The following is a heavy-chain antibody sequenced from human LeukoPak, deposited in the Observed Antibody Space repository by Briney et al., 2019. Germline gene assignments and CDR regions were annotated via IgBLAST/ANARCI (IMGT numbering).Heavy chain of an antibody. CDR2: ISGSGGST. Sequence: PGGSQRLSCAASGFTFSTYAMSWVRQAPGKGREWVSAISGSGGSTYYADSVKGRFTISRDNSKNTLYLQMNSLSAEDTAVYYCAKDTPDDIAVPAPYFDYWGQGTLVTVSS. V-gene: IGHV3-23*01. J-gene: IGHJ4*02. CDR1: GFTFSTYA. D-gene: IGHD6-19*01. CDR3: AKDTPDDIAVPAPYFDY.